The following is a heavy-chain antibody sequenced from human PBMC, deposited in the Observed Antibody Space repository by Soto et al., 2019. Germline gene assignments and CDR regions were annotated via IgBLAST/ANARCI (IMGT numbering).Heavy chain of an antibody. CDR1: GFTFRTYV. D-gene: IGHD1-7*01. CDR3: ATYRDGNYAPPYDS. V-gene: IGHV3-23*01. J-gene: IGHJ4*02. Sequence: PGGSLRLSCAASGFTFRTYVMSWVRQAPGKGLEWVSSITGKGDTFYAGSVKGRFTTSRDNSKNTMSLQMNSLRADDMAVYYCATYRDGNYAPPYDSWGQGTLVTVSS. CDR2: ITGKGDT.